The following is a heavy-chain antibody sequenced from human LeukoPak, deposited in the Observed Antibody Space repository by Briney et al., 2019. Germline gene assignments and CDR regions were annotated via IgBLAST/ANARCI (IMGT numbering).Heavy chain of an antibody. Sequence: GRSLRLSCAASGFTFSSYGMHWVRQAPGKGLEWVAVIWYDGSNKYYADSVKGRFTISRDNSKNTLYLQMNSLRAEDTAVYYCARVPASAMSAFFDSWGQGTLVTVSS. CDR3: ARVPASAMSAFFDS. CDR2: IWYDGSNK. CDR1: GFTFSSYG. D-gene: IGHD2-2*01. V-gene: IGHV3-33*01. J-gene: IGHJ4*02.